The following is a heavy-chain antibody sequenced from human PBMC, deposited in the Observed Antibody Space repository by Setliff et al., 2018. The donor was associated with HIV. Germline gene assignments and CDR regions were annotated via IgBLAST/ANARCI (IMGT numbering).Heavy chain of an antibody. CDR1: GLTLSSYA. Sequence: PSQTLSLSCVASGLTLSSYAMNWVRQAPGKGLEWLSGISNTGSSTYYGDSVKGRFTISRDKSRNIVFLQMKSLRVEDTALYYCAKAASNLAAAGGPLDTWGPGTVVTVSS. V-gene: IGHV3-23*01. CDR3: AKAASNLAAAGGPLDT. D-gene: IGHD6-13*01. J-gene: IGHJ3*02. CDR2: ISNTGSST.